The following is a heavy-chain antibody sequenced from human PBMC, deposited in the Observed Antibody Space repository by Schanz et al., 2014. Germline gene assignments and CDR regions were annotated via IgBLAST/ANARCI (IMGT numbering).Heavy chain of an antibody. D-gene: IGHD2-2*01. J-gene: IGHJ6*02. Sequence: VQLVESGGGLVQPGGSLRLSCAASGFTFSSYSMNWVRQAPGKGLEWVAVISNDGSNKYYADSVKGRFTISRDNSKNTLHLQMNSLRAEDTAVYYCAKDSIVVVPAALHYYGMDVWGQGTTVTVSS. V-gene: IGHV3-30*18. CDR1: GFTFSSYS. CDR3: AKDSIVVVPAALHYYGMDV. CDR2: ISNDGSNK.